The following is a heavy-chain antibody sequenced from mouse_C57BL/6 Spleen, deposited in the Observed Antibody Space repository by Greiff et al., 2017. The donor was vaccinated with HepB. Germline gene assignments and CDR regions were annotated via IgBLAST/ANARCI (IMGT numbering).Heavy chain of an antibody. CDR2: INPNNGGT. D-gene: IGHD2-5*01. CDR3: ARMYSKLFDY. CDR1: GYTFTDYN. Sequence: EVQLVESGPELVKPGASVKMSCKASGYTFTDYNMHWVKQSHGKSLEWIGYINPNNGGTSYNQKFKGKATLTVNKSSSTAYMELRSLTSEDSAVYYCARMYSKLFDYWGQGTTLTVSS. V-gene: IGHV1-22*01. J-gene: IGHJ2*01.